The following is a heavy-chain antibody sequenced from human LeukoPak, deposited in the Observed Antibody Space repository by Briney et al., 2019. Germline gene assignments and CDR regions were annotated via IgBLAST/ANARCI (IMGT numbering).Heavy chain of an antibody. D-gene: IGHD1-14*01. V-gene: IGHV4-59*08. Sequence: PSETLSLTCTVSGGSISSYYWSWIRQPPGKGLEYIGYIYYSGNTNSNPSLNSRVTISVDTSKNQFSLKLSSVTAADTAVYYCARRGSGASLEYYFDLWGGGTLATVSS. CDR1: GGSISSYY. CDR3: ARRGSGASLEYYFDL. CDR2: IYYSGNT. J-gene: IGHJ2*01.